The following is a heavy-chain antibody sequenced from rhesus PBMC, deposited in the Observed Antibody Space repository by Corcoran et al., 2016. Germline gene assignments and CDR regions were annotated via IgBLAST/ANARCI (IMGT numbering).Heavy chain of an antibody. CDR1: GFTFSSYG. V-gene: IGHV3S5*01. J-gene: IGHJ6*01. Sequence: EVQLVESGGGLVQPGGSPRLSCAASGFTFSSYGMSWVRQAPGKGLKWVSDISNCGCLTNYADSVTGRFTISRKDSKITRSLQLTSLRAEDAAVYYCAKDGIGLVNSYGLDSWGQGVVVTVSS. CDR3: AKDGIGLVNSYGLDS. CDR2: ISNCGCLT. D-gene: IGHD3-3*01.